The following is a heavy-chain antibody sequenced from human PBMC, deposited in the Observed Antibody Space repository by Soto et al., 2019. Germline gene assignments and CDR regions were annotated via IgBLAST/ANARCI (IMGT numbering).Heavy chain of an antibody. CDR2: ISSDGNNQ. J-gene: IGHJ3*02. CDR1: GFTSSSFV. V-gene: IGHV3-30*18. D-gene: IGHD3-10*01. CDR3: AKERGVLDAFDI. Sequence: QVQLVESGGGVVQPGRSLRLSCAASGFTSSSFVIHWVRQAPGKGLEWLAVISSDGNNQYYADSVKGRFTISRDNSKNTLYLQVNSLRAEDAAVYFCAKERGVLDAFDIWGQATMVTVSS.